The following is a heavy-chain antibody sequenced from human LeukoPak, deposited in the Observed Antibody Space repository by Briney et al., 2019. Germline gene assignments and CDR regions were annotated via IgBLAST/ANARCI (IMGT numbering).Heavy chain of an antibody. D-gene: IGHD3-10*01. CDR3: ARGLDRGAFDI. Sequence: GGALRLSCVASGFTLSSYWMHWVRQPRGRGGVWVSRINSDWSSISYAESVKGRFTISRDKAKNTLYLQMNSLRAEDTAVYYCARGLDRGAFDIWGQGTMVTVSS. J-gene: IGHJ3*02. CDR2: INSDWSSI. CDR1: GFTLSSYW. V-gene: IGHV3-74*01.